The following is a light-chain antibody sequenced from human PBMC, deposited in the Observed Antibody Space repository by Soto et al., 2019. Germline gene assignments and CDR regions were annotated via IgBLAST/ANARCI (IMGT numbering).Light chain of an antibody. CDR3: LLNYINPWT. CDR1: QAIRND. CDR2: AAS. V-gene: IGKV1-6*01. J-gene: IGKJ1*01. Sequence: AIQMTQSPSSLSASVGDRVTITCRASQAIRNDLNWYQHKVGKAPKLLIYAASTLQRGVPSRFSGSGSGTDFTLTITSLQPEDFATYYCLLNYINPWTFGQGTKVEIK.